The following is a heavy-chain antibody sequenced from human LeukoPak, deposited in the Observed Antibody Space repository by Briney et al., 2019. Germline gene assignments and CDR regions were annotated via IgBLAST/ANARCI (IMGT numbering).Heavy chain of an antibody. CDR2: ISGSGGST. CDR1: GFTFSSYA. Sequence: GGSLRLSCAASGFTFSSYAMSWVRQAPGKGLEWVSAISGSGGSTYYADSVKGRFTISRDNSKSTLYLQMNSLRAEDTAVYYCAKDSEGNYYYGMDVWGQGTTVTVSS. CDR3: AKDSEGNYYYGMDV. J-gene: IGHJ6*02. D-gene: IGHD3-10*01. V-gene: IGHV3-23*01.